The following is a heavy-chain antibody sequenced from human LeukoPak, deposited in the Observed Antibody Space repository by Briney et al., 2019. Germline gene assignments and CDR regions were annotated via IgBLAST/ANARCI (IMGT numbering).Heavy chain of an antibody. D-gene: IGHD1-14*01. J-gene: IGHJ4*02. CDR3: AAVDNRVGFDC. V-gene: IGHV3-30*02. CDR2: IRYDGSTR. CDR1: GFTFRDLG. Sequence: GGSLRLSWAASGFTFRDLGMHLILQARAKVLEWVAFIRYDGSTRSYADSVKGRFTISRDNSKNTLYLQMSGLRVDDTALYYCAAVDNRVGFDCWGQGTLVTVSS.